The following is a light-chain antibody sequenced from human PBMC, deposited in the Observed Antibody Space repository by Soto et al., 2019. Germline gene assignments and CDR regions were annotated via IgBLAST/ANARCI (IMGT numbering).Light chain of an antibody. Sequence: EIVMTQSPATLSVSPGQRAALSCRASESVGKNLAWFQQKPGQAPRLLIYGSSSRTTGLPARFSGSGSGTEFTLTISSLQSEDFAVYYCQQYNNWPRTFGQGTKVDIK. CDR1: ESVGKN. CDR3: QQYNNWPRT. V-gene: IGKV3-15*01. CDR2: GSS. J-gene: IGKJ1*01.